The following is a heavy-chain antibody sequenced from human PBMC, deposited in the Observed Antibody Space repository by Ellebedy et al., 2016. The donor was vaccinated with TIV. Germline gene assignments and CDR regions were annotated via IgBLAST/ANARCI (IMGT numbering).Heavy chain of an antibody. CDR1: GGSITSGTYY. V-gene: IGHV4-39*01. J-gene: IGHJ4*02. D-gene: IGHD6-19*01. CDR2: FYYSGTT. Sequence: MPSETLSLTCTVSGGSITSGTYYWGWIRQHPAKGREWIGSFYYSGTTYYNPSLKSPVTISVDTSKKQFSLNLSSVTAADMAVYYCARHIEVAGRVDYWGQGTLVTVSS. CDR3: ARHIEVAGRVDY.